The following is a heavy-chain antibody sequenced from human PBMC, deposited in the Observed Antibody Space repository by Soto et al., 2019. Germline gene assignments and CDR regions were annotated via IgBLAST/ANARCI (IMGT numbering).Heavy chain of an antibody. CDR2: ISAHNGNT. Sequence: QVHLVQSGAEVKKPGASVKVSCKASGYTFTSYGITWVRQAPGQGLEWMGWISAHNGNTDYAQKLQGRVIVTRDTSTSTAYMELRSQRSDDTAVYYCARGRYGDYWGHGALVTVSS. D-gene: IGHD1-1*01. J-gene: IGHJ4*01. V-gene: IGHV1-18*01. CDR1: GYTFTSYG. CDR3: ARGRYGDY.